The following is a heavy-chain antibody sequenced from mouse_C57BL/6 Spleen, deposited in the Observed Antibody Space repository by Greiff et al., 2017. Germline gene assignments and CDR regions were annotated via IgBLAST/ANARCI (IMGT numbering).Heavy chain of an antibody. CDR1: GFTFGSYA. Sequence: EVQVVESGGGLVKPGGSLKLSCAASGFTFGSYAMSWVRQTPEKRLEWVATISDGGSYTYYPDNVKGRFTISRDNAKNNLYLQMSHLKSEDTAMYYCARDNYGSFDYWGQGTTLTVSS. CDR2: ISDGGSYT. J-gene: IGHJ2*01. V-gene: IGHV5-4*01. D-gene: IGHD1-1*01. CDR3: ARDNYGSFDY.